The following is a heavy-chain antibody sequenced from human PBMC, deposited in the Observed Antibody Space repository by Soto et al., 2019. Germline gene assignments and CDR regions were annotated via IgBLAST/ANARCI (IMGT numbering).Heavy chain of an antibody. CDR1: GFTFSNYG. CDR3: ARGGQWLIDYYYYAMDV. Sequence: QVQLVESGGGVVQPGRSLRLSCAASGFTFSNYGMHWVRQAPGKGLEWVAVIWYDGSNKYYANSVKGRFTISRDNSKNTLYLQMNSLRAEDTAVYYCARGGQWLIDYYYYAMDVWGQGTTVTVSS. D-gene: IGHD5-12*01. J-gene: IGHJ6*02. CDR2: IWYDGSNK. V-gene: IGHV3-33*01.